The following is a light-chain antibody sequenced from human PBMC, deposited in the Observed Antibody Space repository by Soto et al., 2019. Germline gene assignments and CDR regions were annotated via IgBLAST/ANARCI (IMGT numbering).Light chain of an antibody. CDR2: DAS. CDR3: LQYSSHSWT. J-gene: IGKJ1*01. V-gene: IGKV1-5*01. Sequence: DNQMTQSPSTLSASVGDRVTITCRASQSISSWLAWYQQKPGKAPKLLIFDASNLKSGVSSRFSGSGSGTEFTLTISRLQPDDVATYYCLQYSSHSWTFGQGTKVDI. CDR1: QSISSW.